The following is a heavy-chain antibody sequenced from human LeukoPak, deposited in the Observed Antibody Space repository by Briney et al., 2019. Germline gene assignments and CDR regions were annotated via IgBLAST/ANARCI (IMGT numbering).Heavy chain of an antibody. J-gene: IGHJ1*01. Sequence: SETLSLTCAVSGGSISSGGYSWSWIRQPPGKGLEWIGYIYHSGSTYYNPSLKSRVTISVDRSKNQFSLKLSSVTAADTAVYYCARGSCSGGSCYPIRPEYFQHWGQGTLVTVSS. V-gene: IGHV4-30-2*01. CDR2: IYHSGST. D-gene: IGHD2-15*01. CDR3: ARGSCSGGSCYPIRPEYFQH. CDR1: GGSISSGGYS.